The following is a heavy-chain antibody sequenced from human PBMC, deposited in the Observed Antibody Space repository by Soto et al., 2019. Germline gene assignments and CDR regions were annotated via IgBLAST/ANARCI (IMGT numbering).Heavy chain of an antibody. CDR2: IIPIFGTA. CDR3: ARVTYYDFWSGSAPQYYYYGMDV. V-gene: IGHV1-69*13. Sequence: GASVKVSCKASGGTFSSYAISWVRQAPGQGLEWMGGIIPIFGTANYAQKFQGRVTTTADESTSTAYMELSSLRSEDTAVYYCARVTYYDFWSGSAPQYYYYGMDVWGQGTTVTVSS. J-gene: IGHJ6*02. D-gene: IGHD3-3*01. CDR1: GGTFSSYA.